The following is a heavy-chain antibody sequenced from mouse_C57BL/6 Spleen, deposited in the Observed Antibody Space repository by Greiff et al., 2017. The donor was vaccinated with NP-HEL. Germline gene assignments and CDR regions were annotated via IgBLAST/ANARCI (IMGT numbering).Heavy chain of an antibody. CDR2: ISGGGGNT. CDR3: ARDYYGSSYPFAY. Sequence: EVQLVESGGGLVKPGGSLKLSCAASGFTFSSYTMSWVRQTPEKRLEWVATISGGGGNTYYPDSVKGRFTISRDNAKNTLYLKMSSLRSEDTALYYCARDYYGSSYPFAYWGQGTLVTVSA. D-gene: IGHD1-1*01. CDR1: GFTFSSYT. V-gene: IGHV5-9*01. J-gene: IGHJ3*01.